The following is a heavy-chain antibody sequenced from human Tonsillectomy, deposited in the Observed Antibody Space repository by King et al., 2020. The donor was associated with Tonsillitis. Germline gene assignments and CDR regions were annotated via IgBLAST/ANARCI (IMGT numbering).Heavy chain of an antibody. J-gene: IGHJ3*02. CDR2: IYPGDSDT. V-gene: IGHV5-51*01. Sequence: QLVQSGAEVKKPGESLKISCKGSGYSFTSYWIGWVRQMPGKGLEWMGIIYPGDSDTRYSPSFQGQVTISADKSISTAYLQWSSLKASDTAMYYCATHVSLRYFDWLLTDAFDIWGQGTMVTVSS. D-gene: IGHD3-9*01. CDR3: ATHVSLRYFDWLLTDAFDI. CDR1: GYSFTSYW.